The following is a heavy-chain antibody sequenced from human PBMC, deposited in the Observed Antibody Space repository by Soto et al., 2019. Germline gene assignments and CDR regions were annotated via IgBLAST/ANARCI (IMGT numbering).Heavy chain of an antibody. D-gene: IGHD2-2*01. CDR1: GGSLSGYY. J-gene: IGHJ4*02. CDR3: ARGGYCGSSSCYYFDY. CDR2: INHSGNT. V-gene: IGHV4-34*01. Sequence: PSETLSLTCAVYGGSLSGYYWGWIRQSPGKGLEWIGEINHSGNTNYNPSLKSRVAISVDTSENHFSLKLSSVTAADTAVYYCARGGYCGSSSCYYFDYWGQGTLVTVSS.